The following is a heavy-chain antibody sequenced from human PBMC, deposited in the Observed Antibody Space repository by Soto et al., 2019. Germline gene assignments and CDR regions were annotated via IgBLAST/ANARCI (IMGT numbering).Heavy chain of an antibody. V-gene: IGHV3-15*07. Sequence: EVHLVESGGGLVKPGESPRLSCTLSGVPFSAAWMNWVRQAPGKGLEWVGRIKSRGGGGTTHYAAPVQGRFTISRDDSKNTLYLQMNSLKTEDTAIYYCTYQGDFYDRLDSWGQGTLVTVSS. CDR1: GVPFSAAW. J-gene: IGHJ4*02. CDR2: IKSRGGGGTT. CDR3: TYQGDFYDRLDS. D-gene: IGHD3-22*01.